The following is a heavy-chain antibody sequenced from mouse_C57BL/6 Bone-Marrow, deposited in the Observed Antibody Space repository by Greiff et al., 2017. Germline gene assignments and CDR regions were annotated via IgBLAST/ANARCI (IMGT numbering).Heavy chain of an antibody. Sequence: EVQLQQSGAELVRPGASVKLSCTASGFNIKDAYMHWVKQRPDQGLEWIGWIDPENGDTEYASKFQGKATITADPSSNKAYLQLSRLTSEYTAVYYCTTITTLVAYYFDYWGQGTTLTVSS. J-gene: IGHJ2*01. CDR2: IDPENGDT. CDR3: TTITTLVAYYFDY. D-gene: IGHD1-1*01. V-gene: IGHV14-4*01. CDR1: GFNIKDAY.